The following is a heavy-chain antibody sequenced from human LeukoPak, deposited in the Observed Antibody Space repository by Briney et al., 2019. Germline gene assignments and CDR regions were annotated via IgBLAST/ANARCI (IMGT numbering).Heavy chain of an antibody. J-gene: IGHJ4*02. Sequence: GGSLRLSCAASGFTFSSYGMHWVRQAPGKGLEWVAVISYDGSNKYYVDSVKGRFTISRDNSKNTLYLQMNSLRAEDTAVYYCAKIVLDWDYFDYWGQGTLVTVSS. CDR1: GFTFSSYG. V-gene: IGHV3-30*18. CDR2: ISYDGSNK. CDR3: AKIVLDWDYFDY. D-gene: IGHD3/OR15-3a*01.